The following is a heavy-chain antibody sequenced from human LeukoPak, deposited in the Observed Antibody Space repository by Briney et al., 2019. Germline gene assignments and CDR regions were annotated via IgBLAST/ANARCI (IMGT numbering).Heavy chain of an antibody. Sequence: PSETLSLTCTVSGGSLSSYYWSWIRQPPGKGLEWIGNIDYSRDTNYNPSLRSRVTILVDKSRNQFSLKRNSVTAADTAAYYCARNGPHYYDKSGYLDSWGQGTLVTVSS. J-gene: IGHJ4*02. V-gene: IGHV4-59*03. D-gene: IGHD3-22*01. CDR1: GGSLSSYY. CDR3: ARNGPHYYDKSGYLDS. CDR2: IDYSRDT.